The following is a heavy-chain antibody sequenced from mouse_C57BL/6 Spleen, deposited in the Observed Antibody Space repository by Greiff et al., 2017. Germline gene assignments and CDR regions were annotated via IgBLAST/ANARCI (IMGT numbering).Heavy chain of an antibody. V-gene: IGHV1-18*01. D-gene: IGHD2-4*01. Sequence: VQLQQSGPELVKPGASVKIPCKASGYTFTDYNMDWVKQSHGKSLEWIGDINPNNGGTIYNQKFKGKATLTVDKSSSTAYMELRSLTSEDTAVYYCARIWGYDYETLYYAMDYWGQGTSVTVSS. CDR2: INPNNGGT. J-gene: IGHJ4*01. CDR1: GYTFTDYN. CDR3: ARIWGYDYETLYYAMDY.